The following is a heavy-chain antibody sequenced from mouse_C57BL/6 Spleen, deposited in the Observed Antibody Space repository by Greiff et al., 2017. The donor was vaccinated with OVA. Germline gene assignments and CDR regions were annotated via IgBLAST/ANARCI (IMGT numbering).Heavy chain of an antibody. CDR3: ARGTGNYFDY. V-gene: IGHV1-19*01. D-gene: IGHD4-1*01. Sequence: VQLQQSGPVLVKPGASVKMSCKASGYTFTDYYMNWVKQSHGKSLEWIGVINPYNGGTSYNQKFKGKATLTVDKSSSTAYMELNSLTSEDSAVYYCARGTGNYFDYWGQGTTLTVSS. J-gene: IGHJ2*01. CDR1: GYTFTDYY. CDR2: INPYNGGT.